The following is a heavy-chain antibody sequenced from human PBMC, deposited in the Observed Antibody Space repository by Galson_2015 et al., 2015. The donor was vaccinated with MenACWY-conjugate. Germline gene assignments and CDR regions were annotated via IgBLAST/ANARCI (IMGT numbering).Heavy chain of an antibody. D-gene: IGHD1-26*01. J-gene: IGHJ4*02. Sequence: SLRLSCAASGFTFSTYWMHWVRHAPGNGLVWVSRINSAGRSTSYADSVKGRFTISRDNAKNTLYLQMNSLRAEDKAVYYCARLGGNYRTTSHFDYWGQGTLVTVSS. CDR1: GFTFSTYW. V-gene: IGHV3-74*01. CDR3: ARLGGNYRTTSHFDY. CDR2: INSAGRST.